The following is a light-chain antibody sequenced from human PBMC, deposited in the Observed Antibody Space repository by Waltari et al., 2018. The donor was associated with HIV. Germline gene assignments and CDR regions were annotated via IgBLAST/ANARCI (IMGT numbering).Light chain of an antibody. V-gene: IGKV4-1*01. CDR2: WAS. Sequence: DIVMTKSPDSLPVLLAERATTHCTSSRTILYSFFNRYYLAWYQQKPRQPPKLLISWASTRESGVPDRFSGSGSGTDFTLTITRLQAEDVALYHCQQYFRIPPTFGGGTKVEIK. J-gene: IGKJ4*01. CDR1: RTILYSFFNRYY. CDR3: QQYFRIPPT.